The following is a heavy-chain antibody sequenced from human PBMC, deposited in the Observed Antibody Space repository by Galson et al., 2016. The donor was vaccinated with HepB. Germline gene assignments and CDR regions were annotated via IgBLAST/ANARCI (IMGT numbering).Heavy chain of an antibody. V-gene: IGHV3-7*01. J-gene: IGHJ3*02. CDR1: GFTLSAYY. CDR2: ISEVGSDR. CDR3: ARVRVGATFMDAFDI. Sequence: SLRLSCEASGFTLSAYYMTWVRQAPGKGLEWVPPISEVGSDRYYTDSVKARFTISRDNAKNSLYLKLNSLRAEETAVYYCARVRVGATFMDAFDIWGQGTMVTVSS. D-gene: IGHD1-26*01.